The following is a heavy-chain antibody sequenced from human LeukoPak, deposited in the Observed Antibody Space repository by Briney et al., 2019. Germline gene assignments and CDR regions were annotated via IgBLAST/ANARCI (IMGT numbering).Heavy chain of an antibody. V-gene: IGHV4-34*01. CDR2: INHSGST. D-gene: IGHD3-9*01. J-gene: IGHJ6*02. CDR3: ARGLTLTYYYGMDV. CDR1: GGSFSGYY. Sequence: TSETLSLTCAVYGGSFSGYYWSWIRQPPGKGLEWIGEINHSGSTNYNPSLKSRVTISVDTSKNQFSLKLSSVTAADTAVYYCARGLTLTYYYGMDVWGQGTTVTVSS.